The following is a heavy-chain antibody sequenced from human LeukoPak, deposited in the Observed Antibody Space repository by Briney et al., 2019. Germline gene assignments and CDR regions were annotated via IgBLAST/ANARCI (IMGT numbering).Heavy chain of an antibody. CDR3: AKDWSATVRETGY. D-gene: IGHD4-17*01. CDR1: GFTFYDYA. V-gene: IGHV3-9*01. Sequence: PGRSLRLSCAASGFTFYDYAMHWARHVPGKGLEWVSGISWNSGRIGYADSVKGRFTISRDSAKNSLYLQMNSLRAEDTALYYCAKDWSATVRETGYWGQGTLVTVSS. CDR2: ISWNSGRI. J-gene: IGHJ4*02.